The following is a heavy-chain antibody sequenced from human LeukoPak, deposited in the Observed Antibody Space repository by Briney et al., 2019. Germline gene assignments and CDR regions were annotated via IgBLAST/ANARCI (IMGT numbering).Heavy chain of an antibody. J-gene: IGHJ4*02. V-gene: IGHV4-4*02. CDR2: IYHSGST. D-gene: IGHD3-3*01. Sequence: PSGTMSLTCAVYGGSISSSNWWSWVRQPPGKGLGWIGEIYHSGSTNYNPSLKSRVTISVDKSKNQFSLKLSSVTAADAAVYYCARPTIFGVVTPFDYWGQGTLVTVSS. CDR1: GGSISSSNW. CDR3: ARPTIFGVVTPFDY.